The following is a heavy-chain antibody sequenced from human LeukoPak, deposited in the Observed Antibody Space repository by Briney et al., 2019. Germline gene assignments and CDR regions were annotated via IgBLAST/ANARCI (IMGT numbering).Heavy chain of an antibody. CDR3: ARGVVGNYYDSSGYYPKFSYYFDY. J-gene: IGHJ4*02. CDR2: IYYSGST. Sequence: TSETLSLTCTVSGGSISSGDYYWSWIRQPPGKGLEWIGYIYYSGSTYYNPSLKSRVTISVDTSKNQFSLKLSSVTAADTAVYYCARGVVGNYYDSSGYYPKFSYYFDYWGQGTLVTVSS. D-gene: IGHD3-22*01. V-gene: IGHV4-30-4*01. CDR1: GGSISSGDYY.